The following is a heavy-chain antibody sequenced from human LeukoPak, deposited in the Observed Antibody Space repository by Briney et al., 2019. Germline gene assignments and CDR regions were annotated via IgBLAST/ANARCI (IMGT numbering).Heavy chain of an antibody. CDR1: VYTFTSYG. V-gene: IGHV1-18*01. J-gene: IGHJ6*02. Sequence: ASVKVSCKAFVYTFTSYGISWVRQAPGQGLEWMGWISAYNGNTNYAQKLQGRVTMTADTSTSTAYMELRSLRSDDTAVYYCARDVTYDSSGYYYDGYYGMDVWGQGTTVTVSS. CDR2: ISAYNGNT. CDR3: ARDVTYDSSGYYYDGYYGMDV. D-gene: IGHD3-22*01.